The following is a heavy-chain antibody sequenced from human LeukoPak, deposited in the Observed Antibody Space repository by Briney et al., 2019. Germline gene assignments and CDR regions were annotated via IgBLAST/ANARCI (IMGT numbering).Heavy chain of an antibody. CDR2: IKQDGSEK. V-gene: IGHV3-7*04. D-gene: IGHD5-24*01. J-gene: IGHJ4*02. Sequence: GGSLRLSRAASGFTFSSYWMSWVRQAPGKGLEWVANIKQDGSEKYYVDSVKGRFTISRDNAKNSLYLQMNSLRAEDTAVYYCARVSGYKPLIFDYWGQGTLVTVSS. CDR1: GFTFSSYW. CDR3: ARVSGYKPLIFDY.